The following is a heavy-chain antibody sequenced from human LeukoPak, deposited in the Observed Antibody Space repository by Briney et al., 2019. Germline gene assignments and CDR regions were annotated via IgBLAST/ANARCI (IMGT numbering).Heavy chain of an antibody. CDR3: TTRWVPESVAFDI. CDR1: GFTFSNAW. D-gene: IGHD1-26*01. Sequence: GGSLRLSCAASGFTFSNAWMSWVRQAPGKGLEWVGHIKSKTDGETTSYATPVKGRFTISRDDSKNTLYLQLNSLRAEDTGLYYCTTRWVPESVAFDIWGQGTLVTVSS. J-gene: IGHJ4*02. CDR2: IKSKTDGETT. V-gene: IGHV3-15*01.